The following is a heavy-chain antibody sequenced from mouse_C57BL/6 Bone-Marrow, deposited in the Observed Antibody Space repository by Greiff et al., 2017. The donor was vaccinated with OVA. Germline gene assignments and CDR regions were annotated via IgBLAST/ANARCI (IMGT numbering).Heavy chain of an antibody. CDR2: IHPNSGST. CDR3: VNGDLAWCAY. CDR1: GYTFTSYW. Sequence: QVQLQQPGAELVKPGASVKLSCKASGYTFTSYWMHWVKQRPGQGLEWIGMIHPNSGSTNYNEKFKSKATLTVDKASSTAYMQLSSRTSEDSAVYYCVNGDLAWCAYWGQGTLVTVSA. J-gene: IGHJ3*01. D-gene: IGHD4-1*01. V-gene: IGHV1-64*01.